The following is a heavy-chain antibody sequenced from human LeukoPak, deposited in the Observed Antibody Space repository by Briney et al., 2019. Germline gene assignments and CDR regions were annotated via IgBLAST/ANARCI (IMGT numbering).Heavy chain of an antibody. V-gene: IGHV1-2*02. CDR1: GYPFDNYY. CDR3: ARLLSARGYTYGYTVY. J-gene: IGHJ4*02. CDR2: INPKSGVT. D-gene: IGHD5-18*01. Sequence: ASVKVSCKASGYPFDNYYMHWERQAPGQGLEWMGWINPKSGVTNYAQKSQGRVTMTTDTASTTAYMELSRLRSDDTAIYYCARLLSARGYTYGYTVYWGQGTLVTVSS.